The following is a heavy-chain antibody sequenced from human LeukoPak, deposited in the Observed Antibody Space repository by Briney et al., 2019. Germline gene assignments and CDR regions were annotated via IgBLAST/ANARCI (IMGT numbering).Heavy chain of an antibody. CDR2: INGDGSST. V-gene: IGHV3-74*01. CDR1: GFTFSSYW. D-gene: IGHD2-2*01. CDR3: ARELVVREGDYFDN. J-gene: IGHJ4*02. Sequence: GGSLRLSCAASGFTFSSYWMHWVRQAPGKGLVWLARINGDGSSTRYADSVKGRFTISRDNAKNTLYLQMNSLRAEDTAVYSCARELVVREGDYFDNWGQGTLVTVSS.